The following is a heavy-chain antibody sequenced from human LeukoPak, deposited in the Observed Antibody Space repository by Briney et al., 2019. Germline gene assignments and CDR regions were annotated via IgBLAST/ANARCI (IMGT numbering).Heavy chain of an antibody. CDR1: GFTLSNYW. D-gene: IGHD6-19*01. CDR2: INQDGSKI. Sequence: GGSLRLSCAASGFTLSNYWMAWVRQAPGKRLEWVANINQDGSKIYYADSMTGRFTISRDTAKNSLYLQMNSLRVEDTAVYYCARAWAGSASYWGQGTLVTVSS. J-gene: IGHJ4*02. CDR3: ARAWAGSASY. V-gene: IGHV3-7*04.